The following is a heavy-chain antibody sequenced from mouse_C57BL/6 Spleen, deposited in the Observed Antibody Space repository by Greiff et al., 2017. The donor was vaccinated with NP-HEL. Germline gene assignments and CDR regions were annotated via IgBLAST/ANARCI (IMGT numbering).Heavy chain of an antibody. V-gene: IGHV5-9-1*02. CDR2: ISSGGDYI. J-gene: IGHJ4*01. Sequence: EVKLMESGEGLVKPGGSLKLSCAASGFTFSSYAMSWVRQTPVKRLEWVAYISSGGDYIYYADTVKGRFTISRDNARNTLYLQMSSLKSEDTAMYYCTRERNSSGYVRYAMDYWGQGTSVTVSS. D-gene: IGHD3-2*02. CDR1: GFTFSSYA. CDR3: TRERNSSGYVRYAMDY.